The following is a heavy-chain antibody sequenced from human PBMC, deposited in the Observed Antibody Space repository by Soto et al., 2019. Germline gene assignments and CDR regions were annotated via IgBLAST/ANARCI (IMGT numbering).Heavy chain of an antibody. Sequence: GGSLRLSCAASGFTFSSYAMSWVRQAPGKGLEWVSAISGSGGSTYYADSVKGRFTISRDNSKNTLYLQMNSLRAEDTAVYYCAKAYSSGWYGAEYFQHWGQGTLVTVSS. V-gene: IGHV3-23*01. J-gene: IGHJ1*01. D-gene: IGHD6-19*01. CDR3: AKAYSSGWYGAEYFQH. CDR2: ISGSGGST. CDR1: GFTFSSYA.